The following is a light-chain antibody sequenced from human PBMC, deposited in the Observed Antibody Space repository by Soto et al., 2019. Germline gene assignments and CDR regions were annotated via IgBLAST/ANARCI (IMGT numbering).Light chain of an antibody. CDR3: SVWDDSLSGVV. J-gene: IGLJ2*01. Sequence: QSVLTQPPSASGTPGQRVTISCSGSSSNIGSNYVYWYQQLPGMAPKVLIYKNNQRPSGVPDRFSGVKSGTSASLAISGLRSEDEADDYCSVWDDSLSGVVFGGGTKLTVL. V-gene: IGLV1-47*01. CDR2: KNN. CDR1: SSNIGSNY.